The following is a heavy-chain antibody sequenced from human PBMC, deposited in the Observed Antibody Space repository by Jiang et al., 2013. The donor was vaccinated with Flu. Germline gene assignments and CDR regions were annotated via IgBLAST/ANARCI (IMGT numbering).Heavy chain of an antibody. CDR3: ARDVLDSSSWYSYYYYGMDV. CDR1: GDSVSSNSAA. J-gene: IGHJ6*02. CDR2: TYYRSKWYN. Sequence: QTLSLTCAISGDSVSSNSAAWNWIRQSPSRGLEWLGRTYYRSKWYNDYAVSVKSRITINPDTSKNQFSLQLNSVTPEDTAVYYCARDVLDSSSWYSYYYYGMDVWGQGTTVTVSS. V-gene: IGHV6-1*01. D-gene: IGHD6-13*01.